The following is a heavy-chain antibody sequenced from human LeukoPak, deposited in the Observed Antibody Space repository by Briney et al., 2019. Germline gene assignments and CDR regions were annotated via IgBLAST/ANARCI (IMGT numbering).Heavy chain of an antibody. D-gene: IGHD1-26*01. V-gene: IGHV1-46*01. CDR1: GYTFISYY. CDR2: INPSGGST. J-gene: IGHJ4*02. Sequence: ASVKVSCKASGYTFISYYMHWVRQAPGQGLEWMGIINPSGGSTSYAQKFQGRVTMTRDMSTSTVYMELSSLRSEDTAVYYCARAGNYGIVGEKVDYWGQGTLVTVSS. CDR3: ARAGNYGIVGEKVDY.